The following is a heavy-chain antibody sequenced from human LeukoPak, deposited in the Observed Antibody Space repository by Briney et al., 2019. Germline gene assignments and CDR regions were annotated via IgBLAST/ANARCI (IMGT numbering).Heavy chain of an antibody. CDR2: ISSSSSYI. V-gene: IGHV3-21*01. CDR1: GFTFSSYS. CDR3: ARGPTTVVTGTFGY. Sequence: GGSLRLSCAASGFTFSSYSMNWVRQAPGKGLEWVSSISSSSSYIYYADSVKGRFTISRDNAKNSLYLQMNSLRAEDTAVYYCARGPTTVVTGTFGYWGQGTLVTVSS. J-gene: IGHJ4*02. D-gene: IGHD4-23*01.